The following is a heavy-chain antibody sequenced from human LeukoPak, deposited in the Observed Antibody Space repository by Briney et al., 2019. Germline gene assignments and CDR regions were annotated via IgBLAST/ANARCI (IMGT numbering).Heavy chain of an antibody. CDR2: INWNGGST. V-gene: IGHV3-20*04. J-gene: IGHJ3*02. Sequence: GGSLRLSCAASGFTFDDYGMSWVRQAPGKGLEWVSGINWNGGSTGYADSVKGRFTNSRDNAKNSLYLQMNSLRADDTAVYYCAGVDAAMPDAFDIWGQGTTVTVSS. D-gene: IGHD5-18*01. CDR1: GFTFDDYG. CDR3: AGVDAAMPDAFDI.